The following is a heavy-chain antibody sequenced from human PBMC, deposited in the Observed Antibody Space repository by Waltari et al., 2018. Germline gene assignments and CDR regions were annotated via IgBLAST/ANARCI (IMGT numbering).Heavy chain of an antibody. CDR3: ARDPGQWRVGEVDY. Sequence: QVQLVQSGAEVKKPGASVKVSCKACGYTFTGYYIHSVRQAPGQGLEWMGRINPNSGGTNYAQKFQGRVTMTRDTSISTAYMELSRLRSDDTAVYYCARDPGQWRVGEVDYWGQGTLVTVSS. CDR1: GYTFTGYY. D-gene: IGHD6-19*01. CDR2: INPNSGGT. J-gene: IGHJ4*02. V-gene: IGHV1-2*06.